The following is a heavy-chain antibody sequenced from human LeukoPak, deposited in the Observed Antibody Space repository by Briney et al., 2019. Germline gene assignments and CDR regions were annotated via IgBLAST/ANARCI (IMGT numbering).Heavy chain of an antibody. CDR1: GFTFSNAW. CDR3: TTYSSSWYYFDY. Sequence: GGSLRLSCAASGFTFSNAWMSWARQAPGKGLEWVGRIKSNTDGGTTEYATPVKARFTISRDDSTNTLYLQMNSLKTEDTAMYYCTTYSSSWYYFDYWGQGTLVTVSS. CDR2: IKSNTDGGTT. J-gene: IGHJ4*02. V-gene: IGHV3-15*01. D-gene: IGHD6-13*01.